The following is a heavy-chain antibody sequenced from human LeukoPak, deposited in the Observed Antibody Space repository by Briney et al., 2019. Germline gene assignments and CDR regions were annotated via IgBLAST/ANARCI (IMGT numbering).Heavy chain of an antibody. CDR1: GFTFSSYE. Sequence: PGGSLRLSCAASGFTFSSYEMNWVRQAPGKGLEWVSYISSSGSTIYYADSVKGRFTISRDNSKNTLYLQMNSLRAEDTAVYYCAKELTYCGGDCYGIRGWFDPWGQGTLVTVSS. J-gene: IGHJ5*02. CDR3: AKELTYCGGDCYGIRGWFDP. D-gene: IGHD2-21*02. V-gene: IGHV3-48*03. CDR2: ISSSGSTI.